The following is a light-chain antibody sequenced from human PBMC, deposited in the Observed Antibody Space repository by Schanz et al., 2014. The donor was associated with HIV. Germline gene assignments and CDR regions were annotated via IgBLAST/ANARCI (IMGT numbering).Light chain of an antibody. CDR3: QSYDSSLSGWV. J-gene: IGLJ3*02. Sequence: QSALTQPPSASGSPGQSVTISCTGTTSDVGAYNYVSWYQQLPRAAPKLLIYRDNQRPSGVPDRFSGSKSGTSASLAISGLRSEDEADYYCQSYDSSLSGWVFGGGTKLTVL. CDR2: RDN. CDR1: TSDVGAYNY. V-gene: IGLV2-8*01.